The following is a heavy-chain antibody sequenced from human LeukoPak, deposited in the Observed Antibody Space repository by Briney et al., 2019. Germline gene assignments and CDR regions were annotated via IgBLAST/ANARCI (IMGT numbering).Heavy chain of an antibody. D-gene: IGHD3-10*01. V-gene: IGHV4-34*01. Sequence: SETLSLTCTVSGGSFSGYYWSWIRQPPGKGLEWIGEINHSGSTNYNPSLKSRVTISVDTSKNQFSLKLSSVTAADTAVYYCARKYYYGSGSYYKPAHFDYWGQGTLVTVSS. J-gene: IGHJ4*02. CDR3: ARKYYYGSGSYYKPAHFDY. CDR1: GGSFSGYY. CDR2: INHSGST.